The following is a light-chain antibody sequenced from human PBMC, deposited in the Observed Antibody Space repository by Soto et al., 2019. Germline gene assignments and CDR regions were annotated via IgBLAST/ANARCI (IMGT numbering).Light chain of an antibody. V-gene: IGKV3-20*01. J-gene: IGKJ1*01. CDR3: QQYGSSPWT. CDR2: GAS. Sequence: EIVLTQSPGTLSLSPGERATLSCRASQSVSSSYLAWYQQKPGQAPRLLIYGASRRATGIPDRFSGSGYGTKFTLTISRLEPEDFAVYYCQQYGSSPWTFGQGTKVEIQ. CDR1: QSVSSSY.